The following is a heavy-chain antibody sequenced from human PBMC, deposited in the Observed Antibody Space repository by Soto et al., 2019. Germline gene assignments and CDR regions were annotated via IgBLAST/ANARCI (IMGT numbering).Heavy chain of an antibody. Sequence: EVQLLESGAGLVQPGGSLRLSCAASGFTFSSYAMSWVRQAPGKGLEWVSAISGSGGSTYYADSVKGRFTISRDNSKNXLYLQMNSLSAEDTAVYYCAKDRGGGSYSDDASDSWGQGTMVTVSS. J-gene: IGHJ3*02. CDR1: GFTFSSYA. D-gene: IGHD1-26*01. CDR2: ISGSGGST. V-gene: IGHV3-23*01. CDR3: AKDRGGGSYSDDASDS.